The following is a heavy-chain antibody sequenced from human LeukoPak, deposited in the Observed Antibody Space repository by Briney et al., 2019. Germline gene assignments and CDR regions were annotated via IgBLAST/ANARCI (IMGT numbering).Heavy chain of an antibody. D-gene: IGHD3-10*02. CDR3: LRASLFGGLVGYYFDS. J-gene: IGHJ4*02. V-gene: IGHV1-8*01. CDR2: MHPKSGNT. CDR1: VYSYSSHD. Sequence: ASVKVSCKASVYSYSSHDINGVRQATGQALEGMGWMHPKSGNTDHAQKFQGRVTKSRNTPISVAYLELSTLRSEHPPVSFCLRASLFGGLVGYYFDSWGQGTPVSVFS.